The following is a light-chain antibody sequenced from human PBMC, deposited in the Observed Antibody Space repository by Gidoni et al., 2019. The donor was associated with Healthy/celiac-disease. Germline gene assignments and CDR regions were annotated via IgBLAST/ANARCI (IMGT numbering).Light chain of an antibody. CDR3: QQSYSTPPRFT. J-gene: IGKJ3*01. Sequence: DIQMTQSPSSLSASVGDRVTITCRASQSISSYLNWYQQKPGKAPKLLIYAASSLQSGVPSRFSGSGSGTDFTLTISRLQPEDVATYYCQQSYSTPPRFTFGPGTKVDIK. CDR1: QSISSY. CDR2: AAS. V-gene: IGKV1-39*01.